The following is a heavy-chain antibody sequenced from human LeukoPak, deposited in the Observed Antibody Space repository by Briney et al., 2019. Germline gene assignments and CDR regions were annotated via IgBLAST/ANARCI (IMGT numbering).Heavy chain of an antibody. J-gene: IGHJ3*02. CDR1: GFTFSSYW. CDR2: IKQDGSEK. CDR3: ARALQWLATDAFDI. V-gene: IGHV3-7*01. D-gene: IGHD6-19*01. Sequence: GGSLRLSCAASGFTFSSYWMNWVRQAPGKGLEWVANIKQDGSEKYYVDSVKGRLTISRDNAKNSLYLQMNSLRVDDTAVYYCARALQWLATDAFDIWGQGTMVTVSS.